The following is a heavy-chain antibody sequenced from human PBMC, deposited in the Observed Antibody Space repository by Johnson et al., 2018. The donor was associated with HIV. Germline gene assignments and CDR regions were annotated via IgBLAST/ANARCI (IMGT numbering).Heavy chain of an antibody. CDR1: GFTVSSNY. Sequence: VQLVESGGGLIQPGGSLRLSCAASGFTVSSNYMSWVRQAPGKGLEWVSVISDSGGGTYSADSVKGRFTISRDNAKNSLYLQMNSLRAEDTAVYYCARGGLLWFGHPADWGQGTMVTVSS. J-gene: IGHJ3*01. V-gene: IGHV3-53*01. CDR2: ISDSGGGT. D-gene: IGHD3-10*01. CDR3: ARGGLLWFGHPAD.